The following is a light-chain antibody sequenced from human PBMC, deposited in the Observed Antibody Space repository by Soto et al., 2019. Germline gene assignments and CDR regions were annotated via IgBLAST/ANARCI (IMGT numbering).Light chain of an antibody. V-gene: IGKV1-5*01. CDR1: QSISSW. Sequence: GDRVTITCRASQSISSWLAWYQQKPGKAPKLLIYNASSLKSGVPSRFSGSGSGTEFTLTISSLQPEDSATYYCLQEINYPWTFGQGTEVDIK. CDR3: LQEINYPWT. J-gene: IGKJ1*01. CDR2: NAS.